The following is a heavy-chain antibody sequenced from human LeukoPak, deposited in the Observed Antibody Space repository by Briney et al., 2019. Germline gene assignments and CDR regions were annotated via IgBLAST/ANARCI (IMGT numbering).Heavy chain of an antibody. V-gene: IGHV1-18*01. J-gene: IGHJ4*02. CDR3: ARDDYCSSTSCVSYYFDY. Sequence: XCXTXXYXYTIYGISWVRQAPGEGGERMGWIGTFNAKTSYVHNFQGIVTLTTDTSTSTAYMELRILISDDTAVYYCARDDYCSSTSCVSYYFDYWGQVTLVTVSS. CDR2: IGTFNAKT. CDR1: XYXYTIYG. D-gene: IGHD2-2*01.